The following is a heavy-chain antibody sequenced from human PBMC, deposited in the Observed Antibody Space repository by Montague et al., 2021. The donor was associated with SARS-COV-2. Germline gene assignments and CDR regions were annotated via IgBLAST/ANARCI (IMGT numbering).Heavy chain of an antibody. CDR2: INPNSGDT. CDR1: GYTFTGYY. D-gene: IGHD2-15*01. J-gene: IGHJ4*02. Sequence: SVRVSCKASGYTFTGYYMHWVRQAPGQGLEWMGWINPNSGDTNYAQKFQGRVTMTRDTSISTAYMDLSRLGSDDTAVYHCARGIGYSQFDCWGQGTLVTVSS. V-gene: IGHV1-2*02. CDR3: ARGIGYSQFDC.